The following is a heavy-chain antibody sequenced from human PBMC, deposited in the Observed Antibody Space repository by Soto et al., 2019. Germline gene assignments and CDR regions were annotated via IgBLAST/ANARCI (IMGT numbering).Heavy chain of an antibody. V-gene: IGHV2-5*01. CDR2: IYWNDDK. CDR3: AHSPLGAAPDY. Sequence: SGPTLVHPTQTLTLTCALSGFSVSARGVGVGWIRQPPGKALEWLAIIYWNDDKLYRPSLQSRLTITKDTSKNQVVLTMTNMDPVYTATYYCAHSPLGAAPDYWGQGTPVTVSS. J-gene: IGHJ4*02. D-gene: IGHD3-16*01. CDR1: GFSVSARGVG.